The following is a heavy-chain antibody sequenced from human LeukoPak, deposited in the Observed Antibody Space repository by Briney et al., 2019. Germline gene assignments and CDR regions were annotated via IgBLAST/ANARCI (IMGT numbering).Heavy chain of an antibody. Sequence: GGSLRLSCAASGFTFSSYGMHWVRQAPGKGLEWVAVISYDGSNKYYADSVKGRFTISRDNSKKTLYLQMNSLRAEDTAVYYCAKAAYDCSSTSCYGPGGFDPWGQGTLVTVSS. CDR2: ISYDGSNK. CDR1: GFTFSSYG. CDR3: AKAAYDCSSTSCYGPGGFDP. J-gene: IGHJ5*02. V-gene: IGHV3-30*18. D-gene: IGHD2-2*01.